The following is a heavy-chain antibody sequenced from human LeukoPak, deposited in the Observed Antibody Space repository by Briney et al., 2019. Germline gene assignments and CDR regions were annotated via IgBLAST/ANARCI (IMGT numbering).Heavy chain of an antibody. J-gene: IGHJ4*02. V-gene: IGHV3-23*01. Sequence: GGSLRLSCEASGFSFGSHAMYWVRQAPGKGLEWVAGIFGSGGSPHYADPVKGRFTISRDNSRNTVYLRINSLRAEDTAVYYCGKTTVGYSSGQKPAWPVDYWGQGTLVTVSS. D-gene: IGHD5-18*01. CDR1: GFSFGSHA. CDR2: IFGSGGSP. CDR3: GKTTVGYSSGQKPAWPVDY.